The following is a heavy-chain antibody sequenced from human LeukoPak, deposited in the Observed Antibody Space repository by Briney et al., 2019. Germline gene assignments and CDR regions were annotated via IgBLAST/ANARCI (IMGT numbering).Heavy chain of an antibody. D-gene: IGHD3-10*01. CDR2: ISYSGST. CDR1: GDSSYF. J-gene: IGHJ3*02. CDR3: ARASIVLLWGDAFDI. V-gene: IGHV4-39*07. Sequence: SETLSLTCSVSGDSSYFWGWIRQPPGRGLEWIGSISYSGSTYYNPSLKSRVTISVDTSKNQFSLKLSSVTAADTAVYYCARASIVLLWGDAFDIWGQGTMVTVSS.